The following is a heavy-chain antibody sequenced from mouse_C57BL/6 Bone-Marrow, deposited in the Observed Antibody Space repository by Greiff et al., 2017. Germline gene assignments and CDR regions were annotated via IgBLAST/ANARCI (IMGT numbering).Heavy chain of an antibody. Sequence: QVQLQQPGAELVRPGSSVKLSCKASGYTFTSYWMDWVKQRPGQGLEWIGNIYPSDSDTHSNQKFKDKATLTVDKSSRTAYMQLSSLTSEDSAVYDCARGVCSNCGAYWGQGTLVTVSA. CDR2: IYPSDSDT. J-gene: IGHJ3*01. CDR3: ARGVCSNCGAY. D-gene: IGHD2-5*01. CDR1: GYTFTSYW. V-gene: IGHV1-61*01.